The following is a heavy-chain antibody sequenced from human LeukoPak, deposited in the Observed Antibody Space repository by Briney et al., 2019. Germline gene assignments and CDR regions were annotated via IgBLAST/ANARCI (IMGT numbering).Heavy chain of an antibody. J-gene: IGHJ4*02. CDR3: AKDLEGYRRPSDF. D-gene: IGHD5-24*01. CDR2: ISAGGGTK. V-gene: IGHV3-23*01. Sequence: GGSLRLSCAASGLTFKLYDMHWVRQAPGKGLEWVSVISAGGGTKDYADSVRGRFTVSRDNFANILYLQMNGLRADDTAMYFCAKDLEGYRRPSDFWGQGTLVTVSS. CDR1: GLTFKLYD.